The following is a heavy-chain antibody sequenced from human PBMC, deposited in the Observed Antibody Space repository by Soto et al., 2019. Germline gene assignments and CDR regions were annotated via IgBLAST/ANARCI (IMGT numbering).Heavy chain of an antibody. CDR2: INHSGST. CDR1: GGSFSGYY. Sequence: QVQLQQWGAGLLKPSETLSLTCAVYGGSFSGYYWSWIRQPPGKGLEWIGEINHSGSTNYNPSLKSRVNISVDTSKNQFSLKLSSVTAADTAVCYCATLRRDGYNSDYWGQGTLVTVSS. CDR3: ATLRRDGYNSDY. D-gene: IGHD5-12*01. V-gene: IGHV4-34*01. J-gene: IGHJ4*02.